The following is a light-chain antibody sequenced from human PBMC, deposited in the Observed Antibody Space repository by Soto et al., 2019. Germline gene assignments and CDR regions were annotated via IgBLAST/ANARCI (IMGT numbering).Light chain of an antibody. J-gene: IGKJ4*01. CDR2: EAS. CDR3: QQLNSYPLT. Sequence: DIQLTQSPSFLSASLGDRVTITCRASQGISSFLAWYQQKPGKAPKLLIYEASTLQSGVPSRFSGSGSGTEFTLTISSLQPEDFATHYCQQLNSYPLTFGGGTKVEIK. V-gene: IGKV1-9*01. CDR1: QGISSF.